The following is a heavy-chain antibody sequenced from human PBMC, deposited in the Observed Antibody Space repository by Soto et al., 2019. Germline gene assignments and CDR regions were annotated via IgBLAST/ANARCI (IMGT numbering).Heavy chain of an antibody. CDR3: ARGGGVGVAGSAAFDM. V-gene: IGHV1-2*02. CDR1: GYPVTAYY. J-gene: IGHJ3*02. D-gene: IGHD3-3*01. Sequence: QLHLVQSGAVVKKPGASVTVSCSASGYPVTAYYMHWVRQAPGRGLEWMGGINPATAAAKYTQTFPGRVTMPRDTSTSTVFMELSGLTSEDTAVFYCARGGGVGVAGSAAFDMWGQGTLVTVSS. CDR2: INPATAAA.